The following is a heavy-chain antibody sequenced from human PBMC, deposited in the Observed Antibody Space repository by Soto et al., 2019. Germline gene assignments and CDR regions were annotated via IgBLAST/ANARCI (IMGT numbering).Heavy chain of an antibody. J-gene: IGHJ5*02. CDR2: IYHSGST. CDR3: ARERYYGSGYNWFDP. D-gene: IGHD3-10*01. V-gene: IGHV4-30-2*01. Sequence: QLQLQESGSGLVKPSQTLSLTCAVSGGSISSGGYSWSWIRQPPGKGLEWIGYIYHSGSTYYNPSLKSRVTISVDRSKNQFSLKLSSVTAADTALYYCARERYYGSGYNWFDPWGQGTLVTVSS. CDR1: GGSISSGGYS.